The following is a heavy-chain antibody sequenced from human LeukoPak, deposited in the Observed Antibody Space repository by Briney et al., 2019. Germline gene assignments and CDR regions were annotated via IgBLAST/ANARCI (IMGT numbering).Heavy chain of an antibody. CDR3: ARGWQAPDH. Sequence: PGGSLRLSCAASGFTFSSYAMSWVRQAPGKGLEWVSSISIGSGNIYYADSVKGRFTISRDDAKNSLYLQMNSLRPEDTAVYYCARGWQAPDHWGQGTLVTVSS. CDR2: ISIGSGNI. J-gene: IGHJ4*02. V-gene: IGHV3-21*01. CDR1: GFTFSSYA.